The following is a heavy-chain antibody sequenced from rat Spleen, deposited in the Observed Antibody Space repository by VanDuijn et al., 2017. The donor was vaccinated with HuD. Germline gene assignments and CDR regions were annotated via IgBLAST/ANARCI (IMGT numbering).Heavy chain of an antibody. CDR1: GFTFSDYY. CDR2: ISYEGSST. Sequence: EVQLVESGGGLVQPGRSLKLSCAASGFTFSDYYMAWVRQAPKKGLEWVASISYEGSSTYYGDSVKGRFTISRDNAKSTLYLQMNSLRSEDTATYYCARPHSNYGGYLFDYWGQGVMVTVSS. J-gene: IGHJ2*01. D-gene: IGHD1-11*01. V-gene: IGHV5-22*01. CDR3: ARPHSNYGGYLFDY.